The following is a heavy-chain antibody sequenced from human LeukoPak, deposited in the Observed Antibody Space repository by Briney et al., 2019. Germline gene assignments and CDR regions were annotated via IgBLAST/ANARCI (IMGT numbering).Heavy chain of an antibody. Sequence: GGSLRLSCAASGFTFSSYEMNWVRQAPGKGLEWVSYISSSGSTIYYADSVKGRFTISRDNAKNSLYLQMNSLRAEDTAVYYYASGLMVYAKYYMDVWGKGTTVTVSS. CDR3: ASGLMVYAKYYMDV. J-gene: IGHJ6*03. CDR2: ISSSGSTI. D-gene: IGHD2-8*01. V-gene: IGHV3-48*03. CDR1: GFTFSSYE.